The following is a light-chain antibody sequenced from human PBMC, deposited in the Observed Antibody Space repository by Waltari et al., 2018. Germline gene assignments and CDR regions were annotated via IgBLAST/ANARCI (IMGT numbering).Light chain of an antibody. CDR2: DAL. CDR1: QSVSFS. J-gene: IGKJ4*01. Sequence: EIVLTQSPATLSLSPGDRATLSCRASQSVSFSLSWDQQKAGQAPRLVIYDALDRATGIPARFIGSGSGTDFNLTISRLEPEDFAVYFCLQRKSWPPVTFGGGTRVEIK. V-gene: IGKV3-11*01. CDR3: LQRKSWPPVT.